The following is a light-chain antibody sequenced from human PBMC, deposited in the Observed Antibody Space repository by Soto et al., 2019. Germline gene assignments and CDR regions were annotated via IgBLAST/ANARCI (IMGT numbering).Light chain of an antibody. CDR2: WAS. J-gene: IGKJ2*01. CDR3: QQYYTYPYT. CDR1: QNILYSSNNKNY. V-gene: IGKV4-1*01. Sequence: DIVMTQSPYSLAVSLGERATIDCKSSQNILYSSNNKNYVAWYQHKPGQPPKLLIYWASTRESGIPDRFSGSWSGTYFTLTIISLQADDVAVYYCQQYYTYPYTFGKGTKLEIK.